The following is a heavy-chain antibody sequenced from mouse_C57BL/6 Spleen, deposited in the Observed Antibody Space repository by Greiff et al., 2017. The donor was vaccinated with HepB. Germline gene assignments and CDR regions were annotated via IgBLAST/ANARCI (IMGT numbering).Heavy chain of an antibody. D-gene: IGHD1-1*02. J-gene: IGHJ2*01. V-gene: IGHV1-82*01. CDR2: IYPGDGDT. CDR3: ARSGGPGGYFDY. Sequence: VQLQQSGPELVKPGASVKISCKASGYAFSSSWINWVKQRPGKGLEWIGRIYPGDGDTNYNGKFKGKATLTADKSSSTAYMQLSSLTSEDSAVYFCARSGGPGGYFDYWGQGTTLTVSS. CDR1: GYAFSSSW.